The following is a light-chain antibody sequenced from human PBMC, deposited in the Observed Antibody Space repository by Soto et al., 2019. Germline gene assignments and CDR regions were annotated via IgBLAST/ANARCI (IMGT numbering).Light chain of an antibody. CDR2: DVS. CDR1: SSDVGGYNF. CDR3: SSYATGSTLV. V-gene: IGLV2-14*03. Sequence: QSALTQPASVSGSPGQSITISCTGTSSDVGGYNFVSWYQHHPGKAPKLIICDVSNRPSGVSNRFSGSKSGNTASQTISGLQAEDEADYYCSSYATGSTLVLGTGTKLTVL. J-gene: IGLJ1*01.